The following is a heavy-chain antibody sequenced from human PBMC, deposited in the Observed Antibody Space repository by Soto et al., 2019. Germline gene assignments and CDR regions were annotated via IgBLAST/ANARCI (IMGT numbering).Heavy chain of an antibody. CDR3: ARVVVATFDDAFDI. CDR1: GYTFTSYG. CDR2: ISAYNGNT. V-gene: IGHV1-18*01. Sequence: ASVKVSCKASGYTFTSYGISWVRQAPGQGLEWMGWISAYNGNTNYAQKLQGRVTMTTDNSTSTAYMELRSLRADDTAVYYCARVVVATFDDAFDIWGQGTMVTVSS. D-gene: IGHD5-12*01. J-gene: IGHJ3*02.